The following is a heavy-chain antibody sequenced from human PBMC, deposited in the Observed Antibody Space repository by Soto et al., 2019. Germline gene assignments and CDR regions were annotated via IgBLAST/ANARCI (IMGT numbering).Heavy chain of an antibody. CDR1: GASITSHH. CDR2: VYYSGKT. D-gene: IGHD5-18*01. V-gene: IGHV4-59*08. J-gene: IGHJ6*02. CDR3: ARLRYSYGRDYAMGA. Sequence: QVQLQESGPGLVKPSETLSLTCTVSGASITSHHWTWIRQPPGTGLEYIGYVYYSGKTNYNPALKTRVTVFVDTSKNQSSLKLSSETAADTAVYYCARLRYSYGRDYAMGAWGQGTTVTVSS.